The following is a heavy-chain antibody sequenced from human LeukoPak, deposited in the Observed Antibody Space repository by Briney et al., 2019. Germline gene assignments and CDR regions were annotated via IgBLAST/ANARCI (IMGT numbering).Heavy chain of an antibody. V-gene: IGHV3-15*01. CDR3: TTPPGSVDRRRD. D-gene: IGHD2-15*01. J-gene: IGHJ4*02. CDR2: IKSNSDGGTT. CDR1: GFTFSNTW. Sequence: PGGSLRLSCAASGFTFSNTWMTWVRQAPGKGLEWVGRIKSNSDGGTTDYAAPVKGRFTISRDDSKHTLYLQMDSLKTEDTAVYYCTTPPGSVDRRRDWGQGTLVTVSS.